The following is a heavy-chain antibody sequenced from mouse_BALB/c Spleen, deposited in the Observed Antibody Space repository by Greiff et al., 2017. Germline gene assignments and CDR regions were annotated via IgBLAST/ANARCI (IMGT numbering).Heavy chain of an antibody. D-gene: IGHD2-14*01. CDR2: ISSGSSTI. J-gene: IGHJ3*01. CDR3: ARYGYGVEPFAY. CDR1: GFTFSSFG. Sequence: EVKVVESGGGLVQPGGSRKLSCAASGFTFSSFGMHWVRQAPEKGLEWVAYISSGSSTIYYADTVKGRFTISRDNPKNTLFLQMTSLRSEDTAMYYCARYGYGVEPFAYWGQGTLVTVSA. V-gene: IGHV5-17*02.